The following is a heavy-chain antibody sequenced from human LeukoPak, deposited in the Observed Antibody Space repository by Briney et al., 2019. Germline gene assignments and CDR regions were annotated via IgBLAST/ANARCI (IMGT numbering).Heavy chain of an antibody. CDR3: ARGIAGSFYY. CDR1: GYTFTGYY. D-gene: IGHD1-26*01. V-gene: IGHV1-2*02. J-gene: IGHJ4*02. CDR2: IHPNNGGT. Sequence: GVSVKLSCKASGYTFTGYYIHWLRQPPGQGLEWMGWIHPNNGGTSYAQKFQGRVTMTRDTSISTAYMELTTLTSGDTAVYYCARGIAGSFYYWGQGTEVTVSS.